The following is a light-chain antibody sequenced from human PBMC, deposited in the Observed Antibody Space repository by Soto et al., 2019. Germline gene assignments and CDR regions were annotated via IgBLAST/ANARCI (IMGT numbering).Light chain of an antibody. V-gene: IGKV1-33*01. Sequence: IRLTQSPSSMYANVGDRVTITCMASHDINKNLIWYQQKPGKAPKLLIYDASDLETGVPSRFSGSGSGTGFTFTISSLQPEDFATYYCQQYESLPLTFGQGTEVDIK. CDR1: HDINKN. CDR3: QQYESLPLT. CDR2: DAS. J-gene: IGKJ1*01.